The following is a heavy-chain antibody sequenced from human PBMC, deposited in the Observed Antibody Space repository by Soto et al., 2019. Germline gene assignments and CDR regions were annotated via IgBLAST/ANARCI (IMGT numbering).Heavy chain of an antibody. CDR1: GYTFPSYY. Sequence: ASVKVSCTASGYTFPSYYMHWVRQAPGQGLEWMGIINPSGGSTSYAQKFQGRVTMTRDTSTSTVYMELSSPRSEDTAVYYCARTYSCYYFGYWRQVTLFTVSS. D-gene: IGHD5-12*01. V-gene: IGHV1-46*01. CDR3: ARTYSCYYFGY. CDR2: INPSGGST. J-gene: IGHJ4*02.